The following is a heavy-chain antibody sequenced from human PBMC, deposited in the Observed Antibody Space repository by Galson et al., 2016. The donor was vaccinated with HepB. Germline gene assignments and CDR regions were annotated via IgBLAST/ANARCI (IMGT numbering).Heavy chain of an antibody. CDR1: GFTFSNYS. V-gene: IGHV3-21*01. J-gene: IGHJ4*02. CDR3: AREPPYCSSTSCQIDY. Sequence: SLRLSCAASGFTFSNYSMNWVRPAPGKGLEWVSSISSSNTYIYYADSVKGRFTISRYNAKNSLYLQMSSLRVEDTAVYYCAREPPYCSSTSCQIDYWGQGTRVTVSS. D-gene: IGHD2-2*01. CDR2: ISSSNTYI.